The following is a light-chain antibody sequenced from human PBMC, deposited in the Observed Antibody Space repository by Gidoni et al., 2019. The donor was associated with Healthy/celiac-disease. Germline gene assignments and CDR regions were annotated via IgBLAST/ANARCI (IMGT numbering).Light chain of an antibody. CDR2: GAS. V-gene: IGKV3-20*01. J-gene: IGKJ4*01. CDR3: QHCGN. CDR1: QSISSSQ. Sequence: EIVLTQSPGTLSLSPGQSATLSCRASQSISSSQLAWYQQKPGQAPRPLMYGASSRATGIPDRFSGSGSGTDFTLTISRLEPEDFAVYYCQHCGNFXGXTKVE.